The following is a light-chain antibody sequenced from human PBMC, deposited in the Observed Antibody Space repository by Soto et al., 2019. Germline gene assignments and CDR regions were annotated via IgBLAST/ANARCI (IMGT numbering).Light chain of an antibody. V-gene: IGKV1-9*01. J-gene: IGKJ5*01. Sequence: DIQMTQSPPSLSASVGDRFAITVRASQGISNYLAWYQQKPGELPKLVIYAASILQTGVPSRFSGSGSGTEFTLTISSLQPEDFATYYCQQLNSYLITFGQGTRLEI. CDR3: QQLNSYLIT. CDR2: AAS. CDR1: QGISNY.